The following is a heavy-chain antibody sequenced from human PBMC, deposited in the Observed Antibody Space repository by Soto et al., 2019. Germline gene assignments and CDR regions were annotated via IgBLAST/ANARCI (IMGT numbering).Heavy chain of an antibody. CDR2: IIPILDVA. Sequence: QLVQSGAEVKKPGSSVKVSCKASGGDFLSYTISWVRQAPGQGPEWMGTIIPILDVAKNAQKFQGRVAITADKATSPVYMELRNLRSDDTAVYYCAQMWFGELWHGMDVWGQGTTITVSS. CDR1: GGDFLSYT. D-gene: IGHD3-10*01. CDR3: AQMWFGELWHGMDV. J-gene: IGHJ6*02. V-gene: IGHV1-69*02.